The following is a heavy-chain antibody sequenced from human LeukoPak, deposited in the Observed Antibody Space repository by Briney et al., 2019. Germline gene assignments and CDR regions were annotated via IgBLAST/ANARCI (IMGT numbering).Heavy chain of an antibody. V-gene: IGHV4-59*01. CDR2: IYYSGST. Sequence: PSETLSLTCTVSAGSISSYYWSWIRHPPGKGLEWVGYIYYSGSTNYNPSLKSRATISVAMSKNQFSLKLSSVTAAATAVYYCARVNGDYYFDYWGQGTLVTVSS. CDR1: AGSISSYY. CDR3: ARVNGDYYFDY. D-gene: IGHD4-17*01. J-gene: IGHJ4*02.